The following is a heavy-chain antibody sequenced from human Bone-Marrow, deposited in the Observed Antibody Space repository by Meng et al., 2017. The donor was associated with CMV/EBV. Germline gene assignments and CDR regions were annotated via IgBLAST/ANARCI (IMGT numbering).Heavy chain of an antibody. CDR3: AREGGDGTNDY. J-gene: IGHJ4*02. CDR2: IRYDGSNK. D-gene: IGHD1-7*01. CDR1: GFTFSSYG. Sequence: GESLKISCAASGFTFSSYGMHWVRQAPGKGLEWVAVIRYDGSNKYYADSVKGRFTISRDNSKNTLYLQMNSLRAEDTAVYYCAREGGDGTNDYWGQGTLVAVSS. V-gene: IGHV3-30*02.